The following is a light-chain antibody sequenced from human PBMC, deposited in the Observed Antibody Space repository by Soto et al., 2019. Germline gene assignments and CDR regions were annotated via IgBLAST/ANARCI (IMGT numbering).Light chain of an antibody. CDR3: QQLNSFPFT. Sequence: DIQMTQSPSSLSASVGDRVTITCRASQGISSYLAWYQQKPGKAPKLLIYSASTLQSGVPSRFSGSGSGTGFTLTISNLQPEDFATYYCQQLNSFPFTFGGGTKVDIK. CDR2: SAS. J-gene: IGKJ4*01. CDR1: QGISSY. V-gene: IGKV1-9*01.